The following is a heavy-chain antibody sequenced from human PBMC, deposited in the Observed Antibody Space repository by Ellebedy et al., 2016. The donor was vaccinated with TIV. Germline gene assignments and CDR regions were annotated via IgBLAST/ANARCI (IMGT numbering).Heavy chain of an antibody. J-gene: IGHJ5*02. Sequence: GESLKISCVGSGFTFSSYAMHWVRQAPGTGLAWEAVLSHDGSKQFYADSVKGRFTISRHNGKNSLYLEMNSLRPDDTAVYYCTGAEALVVVGAYDHWGQGTLVTVSS. CDR2: LSHDGSKQ. CDR1: GFTFSSYA. D-gene: IGHD2-15*01. V-gene: IGHV3-30-3*01. CDR3: TGAEALVVVGAYDH.